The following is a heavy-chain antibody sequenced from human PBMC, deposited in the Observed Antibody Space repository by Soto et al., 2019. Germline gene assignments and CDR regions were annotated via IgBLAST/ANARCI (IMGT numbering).Heavy chain of an antibody. D-gene: IGHD3-16*01. V-gene: IGHV3-23*01. CDR3: DKVPQYPSASLGIFDT. J-gene: IGHJ5*02. CDR1: LFTFSNYV. CDR2: ISETGRST. Sequence: PGGSLRLSCVDSLFTFSNYVMSWVRQAPGKGLEWVSTISETGRSTYYADSVKGRFTISRDNAKNTLYLEMSSLRAEETAVYYCDKVPQYPSASLGIFDTWGEGTLVTVSS.